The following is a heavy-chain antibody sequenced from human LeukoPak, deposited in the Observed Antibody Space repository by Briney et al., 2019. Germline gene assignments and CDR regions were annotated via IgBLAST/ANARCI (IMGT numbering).Heavy chain of an antibody. CDR1: GFTFSSYW. V-gene: IGHV3-7*01. D-gene: IGHD2-2*01. J-gene: IGHJ6*03. Sequence: GGSLRLSCAASGFTFSSYWMSWVRQAPGKGLEWVANIKQDGSEKYYVDSVKGRFTISRDNAKNSLYLQMNSLRAEDTAVYYCARYACLGSTSCHPYYYYYYMDVWGKGTTVTVSS. CDR3: ARYACLGSTSCHPYYYYYYMDV. CDR2: IKQDGSEK.